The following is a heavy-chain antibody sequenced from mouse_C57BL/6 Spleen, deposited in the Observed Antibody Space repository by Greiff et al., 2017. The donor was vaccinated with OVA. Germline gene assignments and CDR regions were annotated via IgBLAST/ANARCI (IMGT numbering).Heavy chain of an antibody. Sequence: QVQLQQPGAELVKPGASVKLSCKASGYTFTSYWMHWVKQRPGQGLEWIGMIHPNSGSTNYNEKFKSKATLTVDKSSSTAYMQLSSLTSEDDAVYYCARVLRGYYAMDYWGQGTSVTVSS. J-gene: IGHJ4*01. CDR3: ARVLRGYYAMDY. V-gene: IGHV1-64*01. CDR2: IHPNSGST. CDR1: GYTFTSYW. D-gene: IGHD3-2*02.